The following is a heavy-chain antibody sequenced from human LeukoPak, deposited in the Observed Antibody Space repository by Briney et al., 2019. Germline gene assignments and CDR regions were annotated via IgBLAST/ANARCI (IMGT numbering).Heavy chain of an antibody. Sequence: SETLSLTCAVYGGSFSGYYWSWIRQPPGKGLEWIGYIYYSGSTNYNPSLKSRVTISVDTSKNQFSLKLSSVTAADTAVYYCARGRGYDTGNWFDPWGQGTLVTVSS. V-gene: IGHV4-59*01. CDR1: GGSFSGYY. D-gene: IGHD3-22*01. CDR2: IYYSGST. CDR3: ARGRGYDTGNWFDP. J-gene: IGHJ5*02.